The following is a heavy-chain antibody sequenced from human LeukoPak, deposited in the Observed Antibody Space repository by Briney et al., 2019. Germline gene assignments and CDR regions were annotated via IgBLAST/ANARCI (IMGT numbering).Heavy chain of an antibody. J-gene: IGHJ4*02. CDR2: IYYSGST. Sequence: SETLCLTCTVSGGSISSSSYYWGWIRQPPGKGLEWIGRIYYSGSTYYNPSLKSRVTISVDTSKNQFSLKLSSVTAADTAVYYCARDTVDLNCSGGSCYRAFDYWGQGTLVTVSS. V-gene: IGHV4-39*02. CDR1: GGSISSSSYY. CDR3: ARDTVDLNCSGGSCYRAFDY. D-gene: IGHD2-15*01.